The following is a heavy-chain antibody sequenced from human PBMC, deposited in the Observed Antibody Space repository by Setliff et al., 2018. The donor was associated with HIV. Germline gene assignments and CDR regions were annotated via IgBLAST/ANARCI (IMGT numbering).Heavy chain of an antibody. V-gene: IGHV1-46*01. D-gene: IGHD3-3*01. CDR2: LNPSGST. CDR1: GNTFTKYY. J-gene: IGHJ4*02. Sequence: ASVKVSCKASGNTFTKYYMHWVRQAPGQGLEWMGILNPSGSTVSAQKFRGRVTMTRDTSTDTAYMELSSLTAEDTAVYYCARDVSWRVRTYIDYWGQGALVTVSS. CDR3: ARDVSWRVRTYIDY.